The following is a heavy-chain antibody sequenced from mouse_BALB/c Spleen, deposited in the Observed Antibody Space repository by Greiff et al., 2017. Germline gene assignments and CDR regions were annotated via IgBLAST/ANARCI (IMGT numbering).Heavy chain of an antibody. D-gene: IGHD2-4*01. J-gene: IGHJ4*01. Sequence: EVQLQQSGPSLVKPSQTLSLTCSVTGDSITSGYWNWIRKFPGNKLEYMGYISYSGSTYYNPSLKSRISITRDTSKNQYYLQLNSVTTEDTATYYCARSYDYVYYYAMDYWGQGTSVTVSS. CDR3: ARSYDYVYYYAMDY. V-gene: IGHV3-8*02. CDR2: ISYSGST. CDR1: GDSITSGY.